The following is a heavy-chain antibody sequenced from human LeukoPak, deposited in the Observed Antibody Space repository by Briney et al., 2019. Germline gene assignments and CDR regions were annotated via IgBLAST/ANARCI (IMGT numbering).Heavy chain of an antibody. V-gene: IGHV3-21*04. J-gene: IGHJ4*02. Sequence: GGSLRLSCAASGFTFSSYSMNWVRQAPGKGLEWVSSISSSSSYIYYADSVKGRFTISRDNSKNTVYLQMNSLRGEDTALYYCAKDRRNVFDYWGQGTLVTVSS. CDR2: ISSSSSYI. CDR3: AKDRRNVFDY. D-gene: IGHD1-14*01. CDR1: GFTFSSYS.